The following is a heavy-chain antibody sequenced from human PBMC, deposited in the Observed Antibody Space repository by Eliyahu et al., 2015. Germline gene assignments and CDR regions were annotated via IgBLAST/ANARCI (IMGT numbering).Heavy chain of an antibody. J-gene: IGHJ4*02. CDR2: LSGTDGTT. V-gene: IGHV3-23*01. Sequence: EVQLLESGGTLVXPGGSLXLSCXGSGFTFRTYGMXWGRQAPGKGLEWVSGLSGTDGTTYYADSVKGRFTVSRDNSRNTLYLQMNSLRVEDTAVYYCAAKYGDFITNLDYWGQGTLVTVSS. CDR1: GFTFRTYG. CDR3: AAKYGDFITNLDY. D-gene: IGHD2-21*02.